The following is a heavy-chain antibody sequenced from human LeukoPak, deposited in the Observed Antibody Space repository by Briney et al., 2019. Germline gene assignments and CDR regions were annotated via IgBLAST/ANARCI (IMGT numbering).Heavy chain of an antibody. D-gene: IGHD2-15*01. Sequence: SETLSLTCAVDGGSFSGYYWSWIRQPPGKGLEWIGEINHSGSTNYNPSLKSRVTISVDTSKNQFSLKLSSVTAADTAVYYCARGEGPSGGSLTFDYWGQGTLVTVSS. CDR3: ARGEGPSGGSLTFDY. V-gene: IGHV4-34*01. CDR2: INHSGST. J-gene: IGHJ4*02. CDR1: GGSFSGYY.